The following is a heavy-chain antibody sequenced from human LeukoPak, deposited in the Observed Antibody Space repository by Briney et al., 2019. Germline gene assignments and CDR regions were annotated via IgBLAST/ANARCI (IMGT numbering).Heavy chain of an antibody. D-gene: IGHD3-10*01. J-gene: IGHJ4*02. CDR1: GYTFTSYA. Sequence: ASVKVSCKASGYTFTSYAMNWVRQAPGQGLEWMGWINTNTGNPTYAQGFTGRFVFSLDTSVSTAYLQISSLKAEDTAVYYCAGTLFTMVRGVIKAPFGYWGQGTLVTVSS. V-gene: IGHV7-4-1*02. CDR2: INTNTGNP. CDR3: AGTLFTMVRGVIKAPFGY.